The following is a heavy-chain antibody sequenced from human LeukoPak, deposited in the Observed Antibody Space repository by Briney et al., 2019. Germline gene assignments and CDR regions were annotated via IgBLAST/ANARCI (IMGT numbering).Heavy chain of an antibody. CDR2: IWYDGSNR. D-gene: IGHD3-22*01. CDR3: ARDRDSSAFSGAFDI. V-gene: IGHV3-33*01. J-gene: IGHJ3*02. Sequence: GGSLRLSCAASGFTFSNYGMNWVRQAPGKGLEWVAVIWYDGSNRYYADSVKGRFTISRDNSKNTLYLQMNSLRAEDTAVYYCARDRDSSAFSGAFDIWGQGTMVTVSS. CDR1: GFTFSNYG.